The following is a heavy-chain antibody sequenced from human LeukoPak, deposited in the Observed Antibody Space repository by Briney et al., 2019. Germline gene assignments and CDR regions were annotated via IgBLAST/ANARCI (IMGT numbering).Heavy chain of an antibody. Sequence: TSETLSLTCTVSGGSISSYYWSWIRQPPGKGREWIGYIYYSGSTNYNPSLKSRVTISVDTSKNQFSLKLSSVTAADTAVYYCARLSARSPSSGWYPYYYYGMDVWGQGTTVTVSS. CDR3: ARLSARSPSSGWYPYYYYGMDV. CDR1: GGSISSYY. V-gene: IGHV4-59*08. D-gene: IGHD6-19*01. J-gene: IGHJ6*02. CDR2: IYYSGST.